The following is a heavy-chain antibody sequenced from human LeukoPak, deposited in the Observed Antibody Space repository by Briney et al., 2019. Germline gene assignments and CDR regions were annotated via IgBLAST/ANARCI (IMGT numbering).Heavy chain of an antibody. CDR3: ARTGSRRYNWFDP. V-gene: IGHV3-30*03. J-gene: IGHJ5*02. CDR1: GFTFSSYG. D-gene: IGHD1/OR15-1a*01. CDR2: ISYDGSNK. Sequence: PGGSLRLSCAASGFTFSSYGMHWVRQAPGKGLEWVAVISYDGSNKYYADSVKGRFTISRDNSKNTLYLQMNSLRAEDTAVYYCARTGSRRYNWFDPWGQGTLVTVSS.